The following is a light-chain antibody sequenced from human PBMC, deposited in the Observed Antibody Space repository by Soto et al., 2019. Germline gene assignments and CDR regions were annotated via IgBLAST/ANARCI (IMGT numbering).Light chain of an antibody. CDR1: QIVSSN. V-gene: IGKV3-20*01. CDR2: GAP. Sequence: ENGLTNTPCTVSLSKEERATLSCRASQIVSSNLAWYQQKPGQAPRLLIYGAPRRATGIPDRFSGSGSGTDLTLTISIREPEDFVVYYCQQYGDSPFTFAPGTKVDIK. J-gene: IGKJ3*01. CDR3: QQYGDSPFT.